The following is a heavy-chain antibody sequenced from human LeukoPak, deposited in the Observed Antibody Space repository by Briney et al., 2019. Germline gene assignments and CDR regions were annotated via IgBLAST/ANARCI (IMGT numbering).Heavy chain of an antibody. Sequence: GGSLRLSCVASGFTFSNYWMQWVRQVPGKGLVWVSRLNGDGTNIIYADSVKGRFTISRDNAENTLYLQMNSLRAEDTALYYCARSQSRVFDVWGQGTMVTVSS. CDR2: LNGDGTNI. V-gene: IGHV3-74*01. CDR3: ARSQSRVFDV. J-gene: IGHJ3*01. CDR1: GFTFSNYW.